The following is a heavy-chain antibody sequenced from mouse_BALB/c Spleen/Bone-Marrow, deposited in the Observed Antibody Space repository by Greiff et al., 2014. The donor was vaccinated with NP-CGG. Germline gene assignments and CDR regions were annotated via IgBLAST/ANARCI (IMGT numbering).Heavy chain of an antibody. Sequence: EVQRVESGGVLVQPGGSLKLSCAASGFTFSSYDMSWVRQTPDKRLELVATINTNGGTTYYPGSVKGRFTISRDNAKSTLYLQMSSLKSADTAIYYCARNRYDWFAYWGQGTLVTVSA. J-gene: IGHJ3*01. V-gene: IGHV5-6-3*01. CDR1: GFTFSSYD. D-gene: IGHD2-14*01. CDR3: ARNRYDWFAY. CDR2: INTNGGTT.